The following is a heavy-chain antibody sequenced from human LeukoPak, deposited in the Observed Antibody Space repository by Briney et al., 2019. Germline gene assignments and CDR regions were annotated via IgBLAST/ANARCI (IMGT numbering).Heavy chain of an antibody. V-gene: IGHV3-7*01. CDR2: INEDGSEK. D-gene: IGHD5-24*01. J-gene: IGHJ6*03. CDR3: ARGETMDV. CDR1: EFRFGRDW. Sequence: GGSLRLTCVASEFRFGRDWMSWVRQAPGKGPEWVANINEDGSEKHYVGSVRGRFTISRDNADNSLHLQMNSLRPEDMAVYYCARGETMDVWGKGTTVTVSS.